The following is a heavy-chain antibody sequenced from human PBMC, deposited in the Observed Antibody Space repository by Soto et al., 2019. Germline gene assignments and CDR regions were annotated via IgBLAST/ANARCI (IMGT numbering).Heavy chain of an antibody. CDR3: ARLVATNGPYDAFDI. J-gene: IGHJ3*02. D-gene: IGHD5-12*01. V-gene: IGHV5-51*01. CDR1: GYSFTSYW. Sequence: PGESLKISCKGSGYSFTSYWIGWVRQMPGKGLEWMGIIYPGDSDTRYSPSFQGQVTISADKSISTAYLQWSSLKASDTAMYYCARLVATNGPYDAFDIWGQGTMVTVSS. CDR2: IYPGDSDT.